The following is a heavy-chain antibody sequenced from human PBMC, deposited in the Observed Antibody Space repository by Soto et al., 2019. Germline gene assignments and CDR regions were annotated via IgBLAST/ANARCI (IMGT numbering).Heavy chain of an antibody. CDR3: ARGSMITFGGVIVRYNWFDP. CDR1: GGSFSGYY. J-gene: IGHJ5*02. Sequence: QVQLQQWGAGLLKPSETLSLTCAVYGGSFSGYYWSWIRQPPGKGLEWIGEINHSGSTNYNPSLKSRVTISVDTSKNQFSLKLSSVTAADTAVYYCARGSMITFGGVIVRYNWFDPWGQGTLVTVSS. D-gene: IGHD3-16*02. CDR2: INHSGST. V-gene: IGHV4-34*01.